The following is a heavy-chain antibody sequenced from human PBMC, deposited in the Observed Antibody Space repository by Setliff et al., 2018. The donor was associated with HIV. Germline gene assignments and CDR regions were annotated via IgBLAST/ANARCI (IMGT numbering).Heavy chain of an antibody. V-gene: IGHV3-7*01. Sequence: HPGGSLRLSCAASGFIFTDYWMSWVRLAPGKGLEWVANIHKNGQSEKYYVDSVKGRFTISRDNTQNLVFLDMNSLRVEDTAVYYCAGSRGYFDFWSGYYTDDAFDIWGQGTMVTVSS. CDR3: AGSRGYFDFWSGYYTDDAFDI. J-gene: IGHJ3*02. CDR1: GFIFTDYW. D-gene: IGHD3-3*01. CDR2: IHKNGQSEK.